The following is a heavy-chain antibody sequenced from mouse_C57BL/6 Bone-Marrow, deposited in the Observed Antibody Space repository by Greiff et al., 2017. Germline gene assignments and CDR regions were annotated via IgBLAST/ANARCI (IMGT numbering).Heavy chain of an antibody. V-gene: IGHV14-2*01. CDR2: IDPEDGET. CDR1: GFNIKDYY. CDR3: TRSLSDCGNNY. J-gene: IGHJ2*01. Sequence: VQLKEPGAELVKPGASVKLSCTASGFNIKDYYIHWVKQRTEQGLEGIGRIDPEDGETKYAPKFQHKATITTDTSSNTTYLQLSSLTSEDTTVYYCTRSLSDCGNNYWGQGTTLTVSA. D-gene: IGHD1-1*01.